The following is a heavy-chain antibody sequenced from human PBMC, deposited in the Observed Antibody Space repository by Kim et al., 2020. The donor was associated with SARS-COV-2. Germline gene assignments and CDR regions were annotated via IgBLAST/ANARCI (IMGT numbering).Heavy chain of an antibody. CDR2: IWYDGSNK. J-gene: IGHJ2*01. Sequence: GGSLRLSCAASGFTFSSYGMHWVRQAPGKGLEWVAVIWYDGSNKYYADSVKGRFTISRDNSKNTLYLQMNSLRAEDTAVYYCARGKAARARPLYWYFDLWGRGTLVTVSS. D-gene: IGHD6-6*01. V-gene: IGHV3-33*01. CDR3: ARGKAARARPLYWYFDL. CDR1: GFTFSSYG.